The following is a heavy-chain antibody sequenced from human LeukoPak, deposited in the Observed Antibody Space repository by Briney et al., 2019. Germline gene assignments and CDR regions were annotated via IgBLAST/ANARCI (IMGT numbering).Heavy chain of an antibody. D-gene: IGHD3-10*01. CDR2: VIPIFGTA. Sequence: SVKVSCMASGGTFSSYALSWVRPAPGQGLEWMGGVIPIFGTANYAQTFQGRVTITADESTSTAYMELSSLRSEDTVVYYCARDRFDYYGSGSYYNGLDYWGQGTLVTVSS. V-gene: IGHV1-69*01. J-gene: IGHJ4*02. CDR3: ARDRFDYYGSGSYYNGLDY. CDR1: GGTFSSYA.